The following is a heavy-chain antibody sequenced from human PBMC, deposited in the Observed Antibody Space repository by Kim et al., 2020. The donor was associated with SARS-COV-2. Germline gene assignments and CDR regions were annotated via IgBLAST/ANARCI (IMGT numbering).Heavy chain of an antibody. CDR3: ASVHHRSSQPHARY. J-gene: IGHJ1*01. V-gene: IGHV3-30-3*01. CDR2: ISYDGSNK. CDR1: GFTFSSYA. Sequence: GGSLRLSCAASGFTFSSYAMHWVRQAPGKGLEWVAVISYDGSNKYYADSVKGRFTISRDNSKNTLYLQMNSLRAEDTAVYYCASVHHRSSQPHARYWRQGPLATASS. D-gene: IGHD6-6*01.